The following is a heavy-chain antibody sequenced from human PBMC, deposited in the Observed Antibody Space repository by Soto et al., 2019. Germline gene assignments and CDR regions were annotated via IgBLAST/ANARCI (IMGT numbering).Heavy chain of an antibody. D-gene: IGHD1-1*01. J-gene: IGHJ4*02. V-gene: IGHV3-74*01. Sequence: EVQLVESGGGLVQPGGSLRLSCAASGFTFSMYWMPWVRQVPGKGPEWVSRINDDGISTNYADSVKGRFTISRDNAKNTLYLQMNALRVEDTAVYYCTRGPRSTSTGTGAFWGQGTLVTVSS. CDR1: GFTFSMYW. CDR3: TRGPRSTSTGTGAF. CDR2: INDDGIST.